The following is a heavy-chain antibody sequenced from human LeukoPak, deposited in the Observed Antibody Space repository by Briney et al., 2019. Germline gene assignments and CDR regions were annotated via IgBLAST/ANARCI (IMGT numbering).Heavy chain of an antibody. CDR1: RFTLNNYA. D-gene: IGHD2-15*01. CDR2: ISNSGRIT. CDR3: ARQLGYCSDGSCYFDY. V-gene: IGHV3-23*01. J-gene: IGHJ4*02. Sequence: PGGSLRLSCAATRFTLNNYAMSWVRHAPGRGREWVSAISNSGRITYDADSMKGRFTISRDNSKNTLHLQMNSLRAEDTAVYHCARQLGYCSDGSCYFDYWGQGTLATVSS.